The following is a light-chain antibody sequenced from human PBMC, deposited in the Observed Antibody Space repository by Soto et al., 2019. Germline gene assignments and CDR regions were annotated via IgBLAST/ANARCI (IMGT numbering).Light chain of an antibody. CDR1: QGISSY. J-gene: IGKJ3*01. V-gene: IGKV1-8*01. Sequence: AIRMTQSPSSFSASTGDRVTITCRASQGISSYLAWYQQKPGKAPKLLIYAASTLQSGVPSRFSGSGSGTDFTLTISCLHSEDFATYYCQQYYSYPFTFGPATKVDIK. CDR2: AAS. CDR3: QQYYSYPFT.